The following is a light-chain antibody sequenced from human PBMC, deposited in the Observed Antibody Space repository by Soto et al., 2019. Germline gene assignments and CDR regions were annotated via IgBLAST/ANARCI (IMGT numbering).Light chain of an antibody. CDR3: RQYGSSGT. CDR2: GAS. V-gene: IGKV3-20*01. Sequence: EIVTTQSPGTLSLSPGERTTLSCRASQSVSNNYLVWYQQKPGQAPRLLIYGASIRATSIPDRFSVRGPGPDFTLTISRLEAEDFAMYYCRQYGSSGTFGQGAKVDIK. CDR1: QSVSNNY. J-gene: IGKJ1*01.